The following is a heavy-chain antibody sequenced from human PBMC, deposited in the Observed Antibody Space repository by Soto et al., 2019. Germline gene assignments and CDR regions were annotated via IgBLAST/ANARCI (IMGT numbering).Heavy chain of an antibody. J-gene: IGHJ5*02. D-gene: IGHD5-12*01. V-gene: IGHV1-24*01. CDR1: GYTLTELS. CDR2: FDPEDGET. CDR3: ATDRPESGYDLFDP. Sequence: ASVKVSCKVSGYTLTELSMHWVRQAPGKGLEWMGGFDPEDGETIYAQKFQGRVTMTEDTSTDTAYMELSSLRSEDTAVYYCATDRPESGYDLFDPWGQVTLVPVSS.